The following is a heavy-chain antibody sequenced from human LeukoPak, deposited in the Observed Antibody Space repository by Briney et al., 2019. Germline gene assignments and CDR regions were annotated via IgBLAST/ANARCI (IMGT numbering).Heavy chain of an antibody. V-gene: IGHV1-69*13. CDR1: GGTFSSYA. J-gene: IGHJ4*02. D-gene: IGHD4-23*01. Sequence: PMASVKVSCKASGGTFSSYAISWVRQAPGQGLEWMGGIIPIFGTANYAQKFQGRVTITADESTSTAYMELSSLRSEDTAVYYCARGFGGNSGDSGDYWGQGTLVTVSS. CDR2: IIPIFGTA. CDR3: ARGFGGNSGDSGDY.